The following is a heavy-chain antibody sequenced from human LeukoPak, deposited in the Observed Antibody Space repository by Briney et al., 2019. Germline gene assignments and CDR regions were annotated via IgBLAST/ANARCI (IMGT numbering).Heavy chain of an antibody. CDR2: IDPSDSYT. Sequence: GESLKISCKGSGYSFTSYWISWVRQMPGKGLEWMGRIDPSDSYTNYSPSFQGHVTISADKSTNTAYLQWSSLKASDTAMYYCARRSAEDFDYWGQGTLVTVSS. CDR1: GYSFTSYW. CDR3: ARRSAEDFDY. V-gene: IGHV5-10-1*01. J-gene: IGHJ4*02.